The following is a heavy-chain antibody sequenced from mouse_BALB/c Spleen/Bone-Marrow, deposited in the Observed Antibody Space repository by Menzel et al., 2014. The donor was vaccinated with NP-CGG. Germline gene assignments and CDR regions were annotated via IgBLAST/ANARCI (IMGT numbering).Heavy chain of an antibody. CDR3: TSYYGYY. J-gene: IGHJ2*01. D-gene: IGHD1-2*01. V-gene: IGHV6-6*01. CDR1: GFTFSDAW. CDR2: IRNKANNLAA. Sequence: EVKLEESGGGLVQPGGSVKLSCAASGFTFSDAWMDWVRQSPEKGLEWVAEIRNKANNLAAYFSESVKGRFTISRDDSKSSVYLQMNILRPEDTGIYYCTSYYGYYWGQGTTLTVSS.